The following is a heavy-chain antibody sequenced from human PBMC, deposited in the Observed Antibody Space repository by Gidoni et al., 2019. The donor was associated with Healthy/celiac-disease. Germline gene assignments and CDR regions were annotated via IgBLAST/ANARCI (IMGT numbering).Heavy chain of an antibody. D-gene: IGHD2-2*03. CDR1: GFTFSSYA. CDR2: ISGSGGST. V-gene: IGHV3-23*01. CDR3: AKDRGYCSSTSCYDQYFQH. J-gene: IGHJ1*01. Sequence: EVQLLESGGGLVQPGGSLRLSCADSGFTFSSYAMSWVRQAPGKGLEWVSAISGSGGSTYYADSVKGRFTISRDNSKNTLYLQMNSLRAEDTAVYYCAKDRGYCSSTSCYDQYFQHWGQGTLVTVSS.